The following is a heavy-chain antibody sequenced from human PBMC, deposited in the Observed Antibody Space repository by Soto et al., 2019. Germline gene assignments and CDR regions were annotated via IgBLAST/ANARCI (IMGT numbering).Heavy chain of an antibody. V-gene: IGHV1-69*02. CDR1: GVTFSSYT. CDR2: IIPVLGVA. CDR3: RWLINRDSDVSDF. J-gene: IGHJ4*02. D-gene: IGHD2-21*01. Sequence: QVQLVQSGAEVRKPGSSVKVSCKASGVTFSSYTISWVRQAPGQGLEWMGRIIPVLGVANYAPKFQGRLTIIADEHTSTVYMDLSSLRSEYTAMYYARWLINRDSDVSDFWGQGTFITVSS.